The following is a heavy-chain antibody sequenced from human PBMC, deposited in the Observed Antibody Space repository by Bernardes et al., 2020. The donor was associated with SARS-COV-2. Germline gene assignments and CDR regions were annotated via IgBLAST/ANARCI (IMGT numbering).Heavy chain of an antibody. J-gene: IGHJ5*02. V-gene: IGHV2-5*01. CDR1: GFSFSTNRVA. CDR3: AHAPGNFDIWGGYSYTSFDT. CDR2: ISWSDDK. D-gene: IGHD3-3*01. Sequence: SGPTLVKPTQTLTLTCSFSGFSFSTNRVAVGWIRQPPGKALEWLALISWSDDKRYSPSLKNRLTITKDSSTNQVVLTMTNLDPVDTATYYCAHAPGNFDIWGGYSYTSFDTWGQGTLVIVSS.